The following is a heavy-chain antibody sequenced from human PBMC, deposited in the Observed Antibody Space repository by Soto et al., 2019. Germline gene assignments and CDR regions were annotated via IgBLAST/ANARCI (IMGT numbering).Heavy chain of an antibody. CDR2: INPENGGT. CDR3: ARERYHVIPDGMDV. J-gene: IGHJ6*02. V-gene: IGHV1-2*02. D-gene: IGHD3-16*02. CDR1: GYTFTGYY. Sequence: QVQLVQSGADVKTPGASVRVSCKASGYTFTGYYVHWVREAPGQGLEWMGWINPENGGTSYAQKFQGRVPLSRDTSTNTAYLELSRLRFDVAAVYFCARERYHVIPDGMDVWGQGPTVTVSS.